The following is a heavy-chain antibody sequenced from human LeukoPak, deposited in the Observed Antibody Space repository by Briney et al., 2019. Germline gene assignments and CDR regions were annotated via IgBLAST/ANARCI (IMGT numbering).Heavy chain of an antibody. CDR1: KFTFSLYN. CDR2: ISSSSTTI. CDR3: ARGRGEVVVAAWDVFDI. J-gene: IGHJ3*02. Sequence: GGSLRLSCEASKFTFSLYNMNWVRQAPGKGLEWVSYISSSSTTIYYADSVKGRFTISRDNAKSSLFLQMNSLRDEDTAVYYCARGRGEVVVAAWDVFDIWGQGTMVTVSS. D-gene: IGHD2-15*01. V-gene: IGHV3-48*02.